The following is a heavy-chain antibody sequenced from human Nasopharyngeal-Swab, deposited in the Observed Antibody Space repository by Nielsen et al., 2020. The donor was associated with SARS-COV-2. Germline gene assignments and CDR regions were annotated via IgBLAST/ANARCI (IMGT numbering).Heavy chain of an antibody. CDR2: INPNSGGT. CDR3: ARVGELLGYYFDY. D-gene: IGHD1-26*01. CDR1: GFTFSSYG. V-gene: IGHV1-2*06. Sequence: GESLKISCAASGFTFSSYGMHWVRQAPGQGLEWMGRINPNSGGTNYAQKFQGRVTMTRDTSISTAYMELSRLRSDDTAVYYCARVGELLGYYFDYWGQGTLVTVSS. J-gene: IGHJ4*02.